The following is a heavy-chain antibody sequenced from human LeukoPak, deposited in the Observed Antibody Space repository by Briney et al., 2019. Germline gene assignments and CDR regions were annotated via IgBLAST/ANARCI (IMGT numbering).Heavy chain of an antibody. V-gene: IGHV3-23*01. Sequence: PGGSLRLSCEEPGFTIITYAVNWVCQAPGKGLEWVSGIGGGGTEYYADSVKGRFIISSDSSQNLVHLQMNSLTVEDTAVYYCAIAQGALNYWGQGTLVIVSS. D-gene: IGHD1-26*01. CDR1: GFTIITYA. CDR2: IGGGGTE. J-gene: IGHJ4*02. CDR3: AIAQGALNY.